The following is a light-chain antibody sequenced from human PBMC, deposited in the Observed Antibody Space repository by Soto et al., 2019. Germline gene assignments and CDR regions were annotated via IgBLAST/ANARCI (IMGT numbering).Light chain of an antibody. J-gene: IGKJ1*01. V-gene: IGKV3-15*01. CDR2: GAS. CDR3: QQYNKWRT. Sequence: EIVLTQSACTLSWSPGERATLSCRASQSVSSNLAWYQQKPGQAPRLLIYGASTRATGIPARISGSGSGTEFTLTISSLKSEDFAVYYCQQYNKWRTFGQGTKVDIK. CDR1: QSVSSN.